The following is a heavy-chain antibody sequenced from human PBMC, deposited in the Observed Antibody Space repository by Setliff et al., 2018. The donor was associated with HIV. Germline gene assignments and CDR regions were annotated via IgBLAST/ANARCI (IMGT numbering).Heavy chain of an antibody. D-gene: IGHD3-9*01. CDR3: ARGALTQYFDF. CDR1: GYMFTSFA. J-gene: IGHJ4*02. Sequence: GASVKVSCKASGYMFTSFAMHWVRQAPGQGLEWMGRISGYTGNTNFAPKFQDRVIMTMDTSTGTAYMELPSLTSDDTAVYYCARGALTQYFDFWGQGTPVTVSS. V-gene: IGHV1-18*01. CDR2: ISGYTGNT.